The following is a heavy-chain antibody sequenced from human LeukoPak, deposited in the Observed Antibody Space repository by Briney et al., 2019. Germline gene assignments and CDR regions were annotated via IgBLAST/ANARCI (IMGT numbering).Heavy chain of an antibody. CDR1: GFTFSRHW. Sequence: GGSLRLSCAASGFTFSRHWMSWVRQAPGKGLEWVAHIKQDGSEKHYVDSVKGRFTISRDNAKNSLYLQVDSLRAEDTAIYYCARDANAGYSVNWFDPWGQGTLVTVSS. CDR2: IKQDGSEK. CDR3: ARDANAGYSVNWFDP. V-gene: IGHV3-7*03. D-gene: IGHD5/OR15-5a*01. J-gene: IGHJ5*01.